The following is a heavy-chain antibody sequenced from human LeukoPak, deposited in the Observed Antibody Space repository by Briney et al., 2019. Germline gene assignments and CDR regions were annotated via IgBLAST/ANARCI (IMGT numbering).Heavy chain of an antibody. CDR2: ISGSGGST. J-gene: IGHJ4*02. Sequence: PGGSLRLSCAASGFTFSSYAMSWVRQAPGKGLEWVSAISGSGGSTCYADSVKGRFTISRDNSKNTLYLQMNSLRAEDTAVYYCAKRAYHSSSSLPDYWGQGTLVTVSS. CDR1: GFTFSSYA. CDR3: AKRAYHSSSSLPDY. D-gene: IGHD6-6*01. V-gene: IGHV3-23*01.